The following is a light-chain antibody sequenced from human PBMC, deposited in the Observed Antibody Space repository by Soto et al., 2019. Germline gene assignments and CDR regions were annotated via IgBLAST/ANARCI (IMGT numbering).Light chain of an antibody. V-gene: IGKV1-39*01. J-gene: IGKJ4*01. Sequence: DIQMTQSPSSLSASLGDRVTITFVASQGIRNDLGWYQQNPGKAPKLLIYAASSLQSGVPSRFSGSGSGTDFTLTISSLQPEDFATYYCQQSYSTPLTFGGGTKVDIK. CDR2: AAS. CDR3: QQSYSTPLT. CDR1: QGIRND.